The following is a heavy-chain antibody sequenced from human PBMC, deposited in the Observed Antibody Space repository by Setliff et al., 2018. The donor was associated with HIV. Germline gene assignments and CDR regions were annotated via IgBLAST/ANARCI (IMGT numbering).Heavy chain of an antibody. Sequence: SETLSLTCAVSGYSISSASYWGWLRQPPGKGLEWIGSISQSGNTYYTPSLKSRVTISVDTSKNEFSLKVSSVTATDTAIYYCARRSREDACDVWGQGTMVTVSS. CDR2: ISQSGNT. CDR3: ARRSREDACDV. J-gene: IGHJ3*01. V-gene: IGHV4-38-2*01. CDR1: GYSISSASY.